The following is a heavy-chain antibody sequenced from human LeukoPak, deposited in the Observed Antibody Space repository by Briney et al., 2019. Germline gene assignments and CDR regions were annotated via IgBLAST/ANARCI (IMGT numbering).Heavy chain of an antibody. V-gene: IGHV4-4*07. CDR1: GGSITSHY. J-gene: IGHJ5*02. Sequence: SETLSLSCTVSGGSITSHYLSWIRLSAGKGLEWIGRVYTSGNTNYNPSLKSRVTMSLDTSKNQFSLDVSSVTAADTAVYYCAREVASTGWFDPWGQGTLVTVSS. CDR3: AREVASTGWFDP. CDR2: VYTSGNT. D-gene: IGHD2-15*01.